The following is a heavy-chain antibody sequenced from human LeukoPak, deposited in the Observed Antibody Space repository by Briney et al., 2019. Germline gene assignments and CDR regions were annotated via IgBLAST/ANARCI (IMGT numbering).Heavy chain of an antibody. Sequence: GGSLRLSCAASGFTFSSYSMNWVRQAPGKGLEWVSSISSSSSYIYYADSVKGRFTISRDNAKNSLYLQMNGLRAEDTAVYYCAGAAGYDILTGYPDYYYYYMDVWGKGTTVTVSS. V-gene: IGHV3-21*01. CDR3: AGAAGYDILTGYPDYYYYYMDV. D-gene: IGHD3-9*01. J-gene: IGHJ6*03. CDR1: GFTFSSYS. CDR2: ISSSSSYI.